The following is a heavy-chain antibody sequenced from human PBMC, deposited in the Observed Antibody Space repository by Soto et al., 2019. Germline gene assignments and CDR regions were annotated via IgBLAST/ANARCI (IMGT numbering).Heavy chain of an antibody. CDR2: ISGGTSGI. CDR1: GFTFSDHY. CDR3: ARVKECSSSSCYARDAFDI. V-gene: IGHV3-11*01. D-gene: IGHD2-2*01. Sequence: GGSLRLSCAASGFTFSDHYMSWIRQAPGKGLEWVSYISGGTSGIYYADSVRGRFTISRDNAKNSLYLQMNSLRAEDTAVYYCARVKECSSSSCYARDAFDIWGKGIMVTVSS. J-gene: IGHJ3*02.